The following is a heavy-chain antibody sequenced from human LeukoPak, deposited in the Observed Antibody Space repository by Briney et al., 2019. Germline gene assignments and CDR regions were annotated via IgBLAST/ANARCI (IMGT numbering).Heavy chain of an antibody. J-gene: IGHJ4*02. Sequence: SETLSLTCTVSGGSISSYYWSWIRQPPGKGLEWIGYTYYSGSTNYNPSLKSRVTISVDTSKNHFSLKLSPVTAADTAVYYCARSSEAGTSAGTIDYWGQGTLVTVSS. CDR1: GGSISSYY. V-gene: IGHV4-59*12. D-gene: IGHD6-19*01. CDR3: ARSSEAGTSAGTIDY. CDR2: TYYSGST.